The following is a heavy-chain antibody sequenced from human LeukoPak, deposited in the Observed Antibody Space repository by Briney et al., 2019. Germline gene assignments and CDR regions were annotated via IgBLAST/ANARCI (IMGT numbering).Heavy chain of an antibody. CDR3: ARGFDGNFDY. CDR1: GFXFDDYG. Sequence: GGSLRLSCAASGFXFDDYGISWVRQAPGKGLEWVSGINWNGGNTDYADSVKGRFTISRDNAKNSLYLQMNSLRAEDTALYYCARGFDGNFDYWGQGTLVTVSP. J-gene: IGHJ4*02. CDR2: INWNGGNT. V-gene: IGHV3-20*04. D-gene: IGHD3-9*01.